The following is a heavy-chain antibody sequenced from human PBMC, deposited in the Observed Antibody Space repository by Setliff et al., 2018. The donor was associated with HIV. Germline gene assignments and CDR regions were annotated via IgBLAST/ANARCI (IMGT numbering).Heavy chain of an antibody. CDR2: ISSRGSTI. CDR1: GFTFSNYE. V-gene: IGHV3-48*03. J-gene: IGHJ4*02. D-gene: IGHD4-17*01. Sequence: PGGSLRLSCAASGFTFSNYEMNWVRQAPGKGLEWVSYISSRGSTIYYADSVKGRFTISRDNAKNSLYLQMNTLRAEDTAVYFCARSPYGDYGLDYWGQGTLVTVSS. CDR3: ARSPYGDYGLDY.